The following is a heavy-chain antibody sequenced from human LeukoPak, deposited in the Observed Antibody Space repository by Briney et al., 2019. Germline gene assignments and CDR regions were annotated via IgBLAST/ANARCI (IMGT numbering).Heavy chain of an antibody. CDR2: IYSGGST. CDR1: GFTVSSNY. J-gene: IGHJ4*02. D-gene: IGHD3-10*01. V-gene: IGHV3-66*01. CDR3: ARYGFGELSPIDY. Sequence: GGSLRLSCAASGFTVSSNYMSWVRQAPGKGLEWVSVIYSGGSTYYADSVKGRFTISRDNSKNTLYLQMNSLRAEDTAVYYCARYGFGELSPIDYWGQGTLVTVSS.